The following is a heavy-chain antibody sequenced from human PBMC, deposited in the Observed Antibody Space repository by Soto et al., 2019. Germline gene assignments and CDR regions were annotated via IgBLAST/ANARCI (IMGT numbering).Heavy chain of an antibody. CDR1: GYTFTSYG. Sequence: ASVKVSCKASGYTFTSYGISWVRQAPGQGLEWMGWISAYNGNTNYAQKLQGRVTMTADTSTSTAYMELRSLRSDDTAVYYCARFSSIGNHRPTEVYYYYYGMDVWGQGTTVTVSS. J-gene: IGHJ6*02. CDR2: ISAYNGNT. CDR3: ARFSSIGNHRPTEVYYYYYGMDV. D-gene: IGHD6-25*01. V-gene: IGHV1-18*01.